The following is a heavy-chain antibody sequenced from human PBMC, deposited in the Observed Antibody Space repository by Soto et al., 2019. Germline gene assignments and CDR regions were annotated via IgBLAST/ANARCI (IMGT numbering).Heavy chain of an antibody. J-gene: IGHJ4*02. V-gene: IGHV4-30-4*01. CDR1: GGSISSGDYY. D-gene: IGHD3-9*01. CDR3: ARVRGRILTFGC. Sequence: PSETLSLTCTVSGGSISSGDYYWSWIRQPPGKGLEWIGYIYYSGSTYYNPYLTSRVTISVDTSKNHFSLKLSSVTAADTAVYYCARVRGRILTFGCWDRGTLITVSS. CDR2: IYYSGST.